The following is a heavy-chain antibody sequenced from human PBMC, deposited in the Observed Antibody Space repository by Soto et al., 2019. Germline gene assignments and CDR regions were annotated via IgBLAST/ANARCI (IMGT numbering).Heavy chain of an antibody. CDR3: AKDSYDDYDFWSGYSRFDP. J-gene: IGHJ5*02. Sequence: GGSLRLSCAASGFTFSSYGMHWVRQAPGKGLEWVAVISYDGSNKYYADSVKGRFTISRDNSKNTLYLQMNSLRAEDTAVYYCAKDSYDDYDFWSGYSRFDPWGQGTLVTVSS. V-gene: IGHV3-30*18. CDR1: GFTFSSYG. D-gene: IGHD3-3*01. CDR2: ISYDGSNK.